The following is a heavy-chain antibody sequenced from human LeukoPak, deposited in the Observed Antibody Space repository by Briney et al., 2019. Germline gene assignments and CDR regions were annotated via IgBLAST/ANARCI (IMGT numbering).Heavy chain of an antibody. J-gene: IGHJ5*02. Sequence: GGSLRLSCAASGFTFSSYATHWVRQAPGKGLEWVAVISYDGSNKYYADSVKGRFTISRDNSKNTLYLQMNSLRAEDTAVYYCARNYRRYSYGYYNWFDPWGQGTLVTVSS. CDR2: ISYDGSNK. CDR1: GFTFSSYA. CDR3: ARNYRRYSYGYYNWFDP. V-gene: IGHV3-30*04. D-gene: IGHD5-18*01.